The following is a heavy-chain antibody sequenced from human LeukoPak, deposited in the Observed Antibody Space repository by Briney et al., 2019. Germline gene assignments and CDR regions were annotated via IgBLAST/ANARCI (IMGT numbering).Heavy chain of an antibody. CDR1: GGPNRCYF. CDR2: IYYSGST. V-gene: IGHV4-59*01. Sequence: SETLSLTCTVSGGPNRCYFWRGIRQPPGKGLEWIGYIYYSGSTNYNPSLKSRLTMSVDTSKNQFSLKLSSVTAADTAVYYCARSYGGTSFYFDVWGQGTLVT. J-gene: IGHJ4*02. CDR3: ARSYGGTSFYFDV. D-gene: IGHD1-26*01.